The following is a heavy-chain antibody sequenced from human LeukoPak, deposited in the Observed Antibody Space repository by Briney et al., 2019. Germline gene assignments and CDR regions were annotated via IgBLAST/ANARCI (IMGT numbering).Heavy chain of an antibody. CDR1: GFTFSSYE. V-gene: IGHV3-48*03. J-gene: IGHJ4*02. Sequence: TGGSLRLSCAASGFTFSSYEMNWVRQAPGKGLEWASYISSSGSTIYYADSAKGRFTISRDNAKNSLYLQMNSLRAEDTAVYYYARPGYSSGWTFDYWGQGTLVTVSS. D-gene: IGHD6-19*01. CDR3: ARPGYSSGWTFDY. CDR2: ISSSGSTI.